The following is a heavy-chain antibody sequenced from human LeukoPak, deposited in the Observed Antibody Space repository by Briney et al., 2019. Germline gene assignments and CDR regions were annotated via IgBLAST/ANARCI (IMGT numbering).Heavy chain of an antibody. J-gene: IGHJ4*02. V-gene: IGHV4-61*01. D-gene: IGHD3-10*02. CDR2: IYYSGST. CDR1: GGSVSSGSYY. CDR3: ARVSTYFTMWFDY. Sequence: KASETLSLTCTVSGGSVSSGSYYWSWIRQPPGKGLEWIGYIYYSGSTNYNPSLKSRVTISVDTSKNQFSLKLSSVTAADTAVYYCARVSTYFTMWFDYWGQGTLVTVSS.